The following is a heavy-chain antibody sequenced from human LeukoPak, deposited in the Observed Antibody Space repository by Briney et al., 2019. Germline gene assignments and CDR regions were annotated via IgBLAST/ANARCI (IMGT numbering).Heavy chain of an antibody. D-gene: IGHD5-12*01. V-gene: IGHV1-69*01. CDR1: GGTFSSYA. CDR2: IIPIFGTA. CDR3: ARKVPTGGGGYDYYYYYGMDV. J-gene: IGHJ6*02. Sequence: ASVKVSCKASGGTFSSYAISWVRQAPGQGLEWMGGIIPIFGTANYAQKFQGRVTITADESTSTAYMELSSLRSEDTAVYYCARKVPTGGGGYDYYYYYGMDVWGQGTTVTVSS.